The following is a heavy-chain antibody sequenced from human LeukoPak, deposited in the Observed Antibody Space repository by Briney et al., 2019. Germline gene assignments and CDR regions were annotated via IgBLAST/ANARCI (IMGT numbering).Heavy chain of an antibody. Sequence: GESLKISCKGSGYSFSSNWIGWVRQMPGKGLEWMGIIYPDDSDTRYSPSFQGQVTISADKSISTAYLQWSSLEASDTAIYYCARGFGYAGNYFDYWGQGTLVTVSS. CDR3: ARGFGYAGNYFDY. V-gene: IGHV5-51*01. CDR1: GYSFSSNW. J-gene: IGHJ4*02. CDR2: IYPDDSDT. D-gene: IGHD5-18*01.